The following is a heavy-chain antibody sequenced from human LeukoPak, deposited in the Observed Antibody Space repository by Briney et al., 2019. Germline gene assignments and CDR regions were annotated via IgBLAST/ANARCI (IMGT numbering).Heavy chain of an antibody. CDR2: IIPIFGTA. V-gene: IGHV1-69*13. D-gene: IGHD2-2*01. CDR1: GGTFISYA. Sequence: ASVKVSCKASGGTFISYAISWVRQAPGQGLEWMGGIIPIFGTANYAQKFQGRVTITADESTSTAYMELSSLRSEDTAVYYCAVVDAPAPPLLFDYWGQGTLVTVSS. CDR3: AVVDAPAPPLLFDY. J-gene: IGHJ4*02.